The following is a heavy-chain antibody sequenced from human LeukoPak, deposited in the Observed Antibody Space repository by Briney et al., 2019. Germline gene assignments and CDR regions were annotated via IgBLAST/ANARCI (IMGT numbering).Heavy chain of an antibody. CDR3: ARQGGVLSNWFDP. D-gene: IGHD1-1*01. CDR2: IYYSGST. CDR1: GGSLSIGDYY. J-gene: IGHJ5*02. Sequence: SETLSLTCTVPGGSLSIGDYYWSWIRQPPGKGLEWIGYIYYSGSTYYNPSLKSRVTISVDTSKNQFSLKLSSVTAADTAVYYCARQGGVLSNWFDPWGQGTLVTVSS. V-gene: IGHV4-30-4*01.